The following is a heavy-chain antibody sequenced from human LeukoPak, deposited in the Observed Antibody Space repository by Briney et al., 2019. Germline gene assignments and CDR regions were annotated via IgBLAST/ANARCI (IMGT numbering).Heavy chain of an antibody. J-gene: IGHJ3*02. Sequence: SETLSLTCAVSDDSIRSSAYYWGWIRQPPGKGLEGIGSIYYSGSTYYNPSLKSRVTISIGTSKNQFSLKLSSVTAADTAVYYCASEPYGSGSFLGAFDIWGQGTMVTVSS. CDR1: DDSIRSSAYY. V-gene: IGHV4-39*01. D-gene: IGHD3-10*01. CDR2: IYYSGST. CDR3: ASEPYGSGSFLGAFDI.